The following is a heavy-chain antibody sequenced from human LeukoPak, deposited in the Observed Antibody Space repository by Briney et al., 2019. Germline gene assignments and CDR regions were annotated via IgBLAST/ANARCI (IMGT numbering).Heavy chain of an antibody. CDR2: ISAYNGNT. V-gene: IGHV1-18*01. Sequence: ASVTVSFTASGGTFSSYAISWVRQAPGQGLEWMGWISAYNGNTNYAQKLQGRVTMTTDTSTSTAYMELRSLRSDDTAVYYCARVSAGRAPHYFDYWGQGTLVTVSS. CDR3: ARVSAGRAPHYFDY. D-gene: IGHD3-10*01. CDR1: GGTFSSYA. J-gene: IGHJ4*02.